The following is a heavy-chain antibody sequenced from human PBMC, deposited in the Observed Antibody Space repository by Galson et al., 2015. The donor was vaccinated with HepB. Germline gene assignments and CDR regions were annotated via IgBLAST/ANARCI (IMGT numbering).Heavy chain of an antibody. CDR1: GFTFSNAW. CDR2: IKSKTDGGTT. CDR3: TTGGTIMITFGGVIVSPTFDY. D-gene: IGHD3-16*02. Sequence: LRLSCAASGFTFSNAWMSWVRQAPGKGLEWVGRIKSKTDGGTTDYAAPVKGRFTISRDDSKNTLYLQMNSLKTEDTAVYYCTTGGTIMITFGGVIVSPTFDYWGQGTLVTVSS. J-gene: IGHJ4*02. V-gene: IGHV3-15*01.